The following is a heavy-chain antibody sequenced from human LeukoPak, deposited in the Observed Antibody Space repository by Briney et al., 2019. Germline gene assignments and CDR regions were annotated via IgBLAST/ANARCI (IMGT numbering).Heavy chain of an antibody. J-gene: IGHJ4*02. V-gene: IGHV1-69*04. D-gene: IGHD5-24*01. CDR2: IIPILGIA. CDR1: GGTFNSYA. Sequence: SVKVSCKASGGTFNSYAISWVRQAPGQGLEWMGRIIPILGIANYAQKFQGRVTITADKSTSTAYMELSSLRSEDTAVYYCARDRVEMATIPFDYWGQGTLVTVSS. CDR3: ARDRVEMATIPFDY.